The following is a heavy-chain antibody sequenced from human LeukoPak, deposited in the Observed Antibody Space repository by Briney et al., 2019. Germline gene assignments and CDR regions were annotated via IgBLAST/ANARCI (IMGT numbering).Heavy chain of an antibody. J-gene: IGHJ4*02. CDR2: ADPEDGEP. CDR1: GYTLSEVA. V-gene: IGHV1-24*01. CDR3: TTGFTSMAVDYFDY. D-gene: IGHD5-24*01. Sequence: ASVKVSCKVSGYTLSEVAMHWVRQAPGKGLEWMGGADPEDGEPFYAQKFQGRVTLTEDTSIDTAYMGVTSLKSEDTAVYYCTTGFTSMAVDYFDYWGQGTLVTVSS.